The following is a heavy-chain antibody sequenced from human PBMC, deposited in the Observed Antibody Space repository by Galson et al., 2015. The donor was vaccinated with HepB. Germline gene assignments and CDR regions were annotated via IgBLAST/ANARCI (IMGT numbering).Heavy chain of an antibody. J-gene: IGHJ6*02. V-gene: IGHV5-51*01. Sequence: QSGAEVKKPGESLKISCKGSGYSFTSYWIGWVRQMPGKGLEWMGIIYPGDSDTRYSPSFQGQVTISADKSISTAYLQWSSLKASDTAMYYCARLDCSGGSCYSLRYYYYGMDVWGQGTTVTVSS. D-gene: IGHD2-15*01. CDR1: GYSFTSYW. CDR2: IYPGDSDT. CDR3: ARLDCSGGSCYSLRYYYYGMDV.